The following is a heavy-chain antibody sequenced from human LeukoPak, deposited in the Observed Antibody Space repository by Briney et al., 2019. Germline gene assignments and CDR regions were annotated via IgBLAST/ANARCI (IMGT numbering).Heavy chain of an antibody. CDR2: INSDGSTT. CDR3: ARVYDSYGYGPDY. V-gene: IGHV3-74*01. J-gene: IGHJ4*02. D-gene: IGHD5-18*01. CDR1: GFTFSSYW. Sequence: QPGGSLRLSCAASGFTFSSYWMHWVRQAPGKGLVWVSRINSDGSTTSYADSVKGRFTISRDNAKCTLYLQMNSLRAEDTAVYYCARVYDSYGYGPDYWGQGTLVTVSS.